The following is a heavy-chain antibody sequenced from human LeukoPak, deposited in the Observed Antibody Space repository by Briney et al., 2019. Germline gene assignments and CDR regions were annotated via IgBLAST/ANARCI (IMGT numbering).Heavy chain of an antibody. Sequence: SVKVSCKASGGTFSSYTISWVRQAPGQGLEWMGRIIPILGIANYAQKFQGRVTITADKSTSTAYMELSSLRSEDTAEYYCARDLGAAADYYYYYGMDVWGQGTTVTVSS. D-gene: IGHD6-13*01. CDR3: ARDLGAAADYYYYYGMDV. CDR1: GGTFSSYT. V-gene: IGHV1-69*04. J-gene: IGHJ6*02. CDR2: IIPILGIA.